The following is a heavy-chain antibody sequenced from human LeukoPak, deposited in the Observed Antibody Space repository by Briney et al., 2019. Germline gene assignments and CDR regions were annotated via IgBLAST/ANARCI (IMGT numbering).Heavy chain of an antibody. D-gene: IGHD3-22*01. V-gene: IGHV4-34*01. CDR3: ARHDLTMIVFDY. Sequence: SETLSLTCAVYGGSFSGYYWSWIRQPPGKGLEWIGEINHSGSTNYNPSLKSRVTISVDTSKNQFSLKLSSVTAADTAVYYCARHDLTMIVFDYWGQGTLVTVSS. J-gene: IGHJ4*02. CDR2: INHSGST. CDR1: GGSFSGYY.